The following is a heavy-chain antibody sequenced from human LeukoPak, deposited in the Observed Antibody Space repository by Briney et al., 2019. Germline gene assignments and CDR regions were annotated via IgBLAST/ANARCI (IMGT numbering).Heavy chain of an antibody. CDR2: IYYSGST. D-gene: IGHD6-19*01. CDR1: GGSISSSSYY. V-gene: IGHV4-39*07. J-gene: IGHJ4*02. CDR3: ARTPDYSSGWYVDY. Sequence: SETLSLTCTVSGGSISSSSYYWGWIRRPPGKGLEWIGSIYYSGSTYYNPSLKSRVTISVDTSKNQFSLKLSSVTAADTAVYYCARTPDYSSGWYVDYWGQGTLVTVSS.